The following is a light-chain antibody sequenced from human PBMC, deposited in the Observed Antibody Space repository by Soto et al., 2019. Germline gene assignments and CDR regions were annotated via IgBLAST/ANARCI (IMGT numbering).Light chain of an antibody. V-gene: IGKV3-20*01. Sequence: EIVLTHSPGTLSLSPWERATLSFSASQSVSSSYLAWYQQKPGQAPRLLIYRTSNRATGIPDRFSGSGSGTDFTLTISRLEPDDFATYYCQHYNSYSEAFGQGTRLEIK. CDR3: QHYNSYSEA. CDR1: QSVSSSY. CDR2: RTS. J-gene: IGKJ5*01.